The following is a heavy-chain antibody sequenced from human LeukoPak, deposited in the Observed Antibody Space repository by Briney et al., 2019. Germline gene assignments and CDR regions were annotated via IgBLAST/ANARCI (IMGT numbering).Heavy chain of an antibody. D-gene: IGHD3-9*01. V-gene: IGHV4-61*02. J-gene: IGHJ4*02. CDR3: ARESRSYDILTGYLWGAFDY. CDR1: GGSISSGSYY. CDR2: IDPSGST. Sequence: SETLSLTCTVSGGSISSGSYYWSWIRQPAGKGLEWIGRIDPSGSTNYDPSLKSRVTISVDTSKNQFSLRLSSVTAADTAVYYCARESRSYDILTGYLWGAFDYWGQGTLVTVSS.